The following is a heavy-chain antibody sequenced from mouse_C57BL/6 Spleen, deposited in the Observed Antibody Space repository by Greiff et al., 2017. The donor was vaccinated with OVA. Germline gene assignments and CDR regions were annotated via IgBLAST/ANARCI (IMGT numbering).Heavy chain of an antibody. CDR1: GFSLTSYG. Sequence: VHLVESGPGLVAPSQSLSITCTVSGFSLTSYGVHWVRQPPGKGLEWLVVIWSDGSTTYNSALKSRLSISKDNSKSQVFLKMNSLQTDDTAMYYCARHAYDGYYTFDYWGQGTTLTVSS. CDR3: ARHAYDGYYTFDY. V-gene: IGHV2-6-1*01. D-gene: IGHD2-3*01. CDR2: IWSDGST. J-gene: IGHJ2*01.